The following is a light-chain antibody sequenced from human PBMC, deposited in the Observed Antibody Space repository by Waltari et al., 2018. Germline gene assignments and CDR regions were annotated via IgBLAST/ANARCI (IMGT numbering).Light chain of an antibody. Sequence: RASRRLTKKYLAWYQQKPGQAPRLLIYGASSRAAGIPDRFSGSGSGTDFTLTISRLEPDDFAVYYCQQYGSSIMYTFGQGTKLEIK. CDR2: GAS. CDR1: RRLTKKY. J-gene: IGKJ2*01. CDR3: QQYGSSIMYT. V-gene: IGKV3-20*01.